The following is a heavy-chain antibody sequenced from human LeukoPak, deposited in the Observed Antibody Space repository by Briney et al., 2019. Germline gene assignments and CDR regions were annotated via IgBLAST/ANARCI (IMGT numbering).Heavy chain of an antibody. D-gene: IGHD2-8*01. CDR1: GFTFSSYG. J-gene: IGHJ4*02. CDR3: ARHGIRMLDY. V-gene: IGHV3-30*02. Sequence: GGSLRLSCAASGFTFSSYGMHWVRQAPGKGLVWVAFIRFDGSNEYYTDSVKGRFTISRDNSKNTLYLQINSLRAEDTAVYYCARHGIRMLDYWGQGTLVTVSS. CDR2: IRFDGSNE.